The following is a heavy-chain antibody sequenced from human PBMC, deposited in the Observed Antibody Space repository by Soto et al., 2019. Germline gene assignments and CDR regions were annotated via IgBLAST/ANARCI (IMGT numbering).Heavy chain of an antibody. CDR2: ISGSGGST. Sequence: EVQLLESGGGLVQPGGSLRLSCAASGFTFSNYAVTWVRQAPGKELEWVSTISGSGGSTYYADSVKGRFTISRDNSKNTVYLQMNSLRAEDTAVYYCAKDQGSSWYEIDYWGQGTLVTVSS. CDR3: AKDQGSSWYEIDY. D-gene: IGHD6-13*01. V-gene: IGHV3-23*01. CDR1: GFTFSNYA. J-gene: IGHJ4*02.